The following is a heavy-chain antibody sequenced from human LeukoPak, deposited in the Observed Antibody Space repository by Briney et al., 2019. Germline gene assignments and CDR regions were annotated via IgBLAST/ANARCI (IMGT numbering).Heavy chain of an antibody. CDR2: ISGSGGST. D-gene: IGHD5-12*01. CDR1: GFTFSTYA. Sequence: GGSLRLSCAASGFTFSTYAMSWVRQAPGKGLEWVSGISGSGGSTFYADSVKGRFTISRDNSKNTLYLQMNSLRAEDTAVYYCARGPSGYHNTGGQGTLVTVSS. CDR3: ARGPSGYHNT. V-gene: IGHV3-23*01. J-gene: IGHJ4*02.